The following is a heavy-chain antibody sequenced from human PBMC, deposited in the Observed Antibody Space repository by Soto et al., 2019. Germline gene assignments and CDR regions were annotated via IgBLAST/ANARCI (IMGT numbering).Heavy chain of an antibody. CDR2: IYRTGST. J-gene: IGHJ4*02. CDR3: ESGDPGTSVDY. CDR1: GGSFTSNNW. V-gene: IGHV4-4*02. Sequence: PSETLSLTCAVSGGSFTSNNWWTWVRQPPGQGLEWIGEIYRTGSTNYNPSLKSRVTISLDKSENQFSLKVTSLTAADTAVYYWESGDPGTSVDYWGQGTWVTVSS. D-gene: IGHD1-7*01.